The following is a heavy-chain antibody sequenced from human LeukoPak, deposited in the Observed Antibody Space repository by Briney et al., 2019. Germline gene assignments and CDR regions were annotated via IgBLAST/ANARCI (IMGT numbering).Heavy chain of an antibody. V-gene: IGHV1-18*01. Sequence: ASVKVSCKASGYTFTSYGISWVRQAPGQGLEWMGWISAYNGNTNYAQKLQGRVTMTTDTSTSTAYMELRSLRSDDTAVYYCARDVRVRYYDSSGYRDAFDIWGQGTMVTVSS. CDR1: GYTFTSYG. D-gene: IGHD3-22*01. CDR2: ISAYNGNT. J-gene: IGHJ3*02. CDR3: ARDVRVRYYDSSGYRDAFDI.